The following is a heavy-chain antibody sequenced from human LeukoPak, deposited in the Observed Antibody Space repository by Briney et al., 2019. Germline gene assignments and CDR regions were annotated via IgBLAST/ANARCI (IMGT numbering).Heavy chain of an antibody. CDR3: AKRGVRGSYYFDH. CDR2: MSSTDGTT. Sequence: PGGSLRLSCAASGFTFGNYAMTWVRQAPGKGLEWVSTMSSTDGTTFYADSVKGRFTISRDNSKNILYLQMNNLRAEDTAVYHCAKRGVRGSYYFDHWGQGTLVTVSS. V-gene: IGHV3-23*01. CDR1: GFTFGNYA. D-gene: IGHD3-10*01. J-gene: IGHJ4*02.